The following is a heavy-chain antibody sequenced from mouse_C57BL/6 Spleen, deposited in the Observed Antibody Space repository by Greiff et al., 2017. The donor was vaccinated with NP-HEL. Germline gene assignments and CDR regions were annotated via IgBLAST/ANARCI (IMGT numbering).Heavy chain of an antibody. J-gene: IGHJ3*01. CDR3: ANYGNNHGFAY. Sequence: VQLQQPGAELVMPGASVKLSCKASGYTFTSYWMHWVKQRPGQGLEWIGEIDPSDSYTNYNQKFKGKSTLTVDKSSSTAYMQLSSLTSEDSAVYYCANYGNNHGFAYWGKGTLVTVSA. D-gene: IGHD2-1*01. CDR1: GYTFTSYW. V-gene: IGHV1-69*01. CDR2: IDPSDSYT.